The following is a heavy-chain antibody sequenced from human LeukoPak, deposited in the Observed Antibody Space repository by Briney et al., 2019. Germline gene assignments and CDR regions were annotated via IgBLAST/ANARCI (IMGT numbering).Heavy chain of an antibody. Sequence: GGSLRLSCEGSGFPFATYSMAWVRQAPGKGLEWVASIKHDGREEHYVDSIKGRFTISRDNGKNSVYLQMKNLRVEDTAMYYCSREFHPWGQGTLVSVSS. CDR2: IKHDGREE. J-gene: IGHJ5*02. CDR3: SREFHP. CDR1: GFPFATYS. V-gene: IGHV3-7*01.